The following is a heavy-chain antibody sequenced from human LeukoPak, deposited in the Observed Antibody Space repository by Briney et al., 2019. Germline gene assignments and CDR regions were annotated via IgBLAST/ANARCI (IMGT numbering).Heavy chain of an antibody. V-gene: IGHV3-30-3*01. D-gene: IGHD6-13*01. J-gene: IGHJ4*02. Sequence: GRSLRLSCAASGFTFSTYAMHWVRQAPGKGLEWVAVISYDGSNKYYADSVKGRFTISRDNSKNTLYLQMNSLRAEDTAVYYCASWPTTVIAAAGTLDYWGRGTLVTVSS. CDR2: ISYDGSNK. CDR3: ASWPTTVIAAAGTLDY. CDR1: GFTFSTYA.